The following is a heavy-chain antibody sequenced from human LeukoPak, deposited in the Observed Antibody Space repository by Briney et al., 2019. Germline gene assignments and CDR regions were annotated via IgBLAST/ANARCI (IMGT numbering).Heavy chain of an antibody. CDR3: ARGRMYYDILAGYYEENAFDI. CDR2: IGTAGDT. D-gene: IGHD3-9*01. V-gene: IGHV3-13*01. J-gene: IGHJ3*02. Sequence: GGSLRLSCAASGFTFSSYDMHWVRHATGKGLEWVSAIGTAGDTYYPGSVKGRFTISRENAKNSLYLQMNSLRAGDTAVYYCARGRMYYDILAGYYEENAFDIWGQGTMVTVSS. CDR1: GFTFSSYD.